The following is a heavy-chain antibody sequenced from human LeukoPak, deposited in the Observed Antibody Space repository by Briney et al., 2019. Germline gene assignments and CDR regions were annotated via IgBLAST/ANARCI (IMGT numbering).Heavy chain of an antibody. D-gene: IGHD3-22*01. CDR2: INWNGGST. CDR1: GFTFDDYG. V-gene: IGHV3-20*04. Sequence: GGSLRLSCAASGFTFDDYGMSWVRQAPGKGLEWVSGINWNGGSTGYADSVKGRFTISRDNAKNSLYLQMNSLRAEDTALYYCARDRLQDYYDSSGFDYWGQGTLVTVSS. J-gene: IGHJ4*02. CDR3: ARDRLQDYYDSSGFDY.